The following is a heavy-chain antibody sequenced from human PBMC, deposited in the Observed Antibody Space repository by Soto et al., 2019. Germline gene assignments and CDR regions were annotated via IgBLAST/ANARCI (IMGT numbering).Heavy chain of an antibody. CDR1: GGSFTMYG. Sequence: QVQQVQSGAEVKKPGSSVKVSCRPSGGSFTMYGIRWVRQAPGQGLEWMGVIIPRFESPNYEQNFQARVTITSAKSTRPVYMELSSLGTKYPAIYYWARYLIAAARINCSGMEVWVQGTTVAVSS. J-gene: IGHJ6*01. CDR2: IIPRFESP. CDR3: ARYLIAAARINCSGMEV. V-gene: IGHV1-69*06. D-gene: IGHD6-13*01.